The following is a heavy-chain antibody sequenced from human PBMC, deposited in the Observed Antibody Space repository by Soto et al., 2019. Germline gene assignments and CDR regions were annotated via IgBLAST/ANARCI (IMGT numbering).Heavy chain of an antibody. Sequence: GSLRLSCAASGFTVSSNYMSWVRQAPGKGLEWVPVIYSGGSTYYADSVKGRFTISRDNSKNTLYLQMNSLRAEDTAVYYCARKPAATPYYYYYGMDVWGQGTTVTVSS. V-gene: IGHV3-53*01. CDR2: IYSGGST. D-gene: IGHD2-2*01. CDR1: GFTVSSNY. CDR3: ARKPAATPYYYYYGMDV. J-gene: IGHJ6*02.